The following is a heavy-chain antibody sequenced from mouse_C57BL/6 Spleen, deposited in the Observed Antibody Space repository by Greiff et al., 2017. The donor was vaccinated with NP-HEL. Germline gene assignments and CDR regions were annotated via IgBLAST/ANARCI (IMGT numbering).Heavy chain of an antibody. CDR1: GYTFTDYN. CDR2: INPNNGGT. V-gene: IGHV1-22*01. J-gene: IGHJ4*01. Sequence: EVQLQQSGPELVKPGASVKMSCKASGYTFTDYNMHWVKQSHGKSLEWIGYINPNNGGTSYNQKFKGKATLTVNKSSSTAYMERRILTSEDSAVYCCASAYDDECVYAMDYWGQGTSVTVSS. D-gene: IGHD2-4*01. CDR3: ASAYDDECVYAMDY.